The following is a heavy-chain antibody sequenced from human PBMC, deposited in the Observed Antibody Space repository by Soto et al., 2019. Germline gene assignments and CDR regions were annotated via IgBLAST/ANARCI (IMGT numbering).Heavy chain of an antibody. CDR2: INHSGST. V-gene: IGHV4-34*01. D-gene: IGHD3-10*01. Sequence: PSETLSLTCAVYGGSFSGYYWSWIRQPPGKGLEWIGEINHSGSTNYNPSLKSRVTISVDTSKNQFSLKLTSVTAADTAVYYCARQSGSGSYYIYYYYGMDVWGQGTTVTVSS. J-gene: IGHJ6*02. CDR3: ARQSGSGSYYIYYYYGMDV. CDR1: GGSFSGYY.